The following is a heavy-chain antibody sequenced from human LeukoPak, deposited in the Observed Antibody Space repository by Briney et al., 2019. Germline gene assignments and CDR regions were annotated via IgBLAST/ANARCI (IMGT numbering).Heavy chain of an antibody. J-gene: IGHJ4*02. V-gene: IGHV1-69*05. CDR1: GGTFSSYA. CDR2: IIPIFGTA. D-gene: IGHD4-17*01. CDR3: AREPYYGDYVLAN. Sequence: SVKVSCKASGGTFSSYAIGWVRQAPGQGLEWMGRIIPIFGTANYAQKFQGRVTITTDESTSTAYMELSSLRSEDTAVYYCAREPYYGDYVLANWGQGTLVTVSS.